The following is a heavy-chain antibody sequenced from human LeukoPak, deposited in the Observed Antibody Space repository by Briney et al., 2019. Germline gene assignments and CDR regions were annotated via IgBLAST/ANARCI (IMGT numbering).Heavy chain of an antibody. D-gene: IGHD1-14*01. CDR1: EFTFSDYW. Sequence: GGSLRLSCAASEFTFSDYWMNWVRQAPGKGLEWVANIKQDGSEKYYVDSVKDRFTISRDNAKNSLYLQMNSLRAEDTAVYYCATGINYWGQGTLVTVSS. CDR3: ATGINY. J-gene: IGHJ4*02. V-gene: IGHV3-7*05. CDR2: IKQDGSEK.